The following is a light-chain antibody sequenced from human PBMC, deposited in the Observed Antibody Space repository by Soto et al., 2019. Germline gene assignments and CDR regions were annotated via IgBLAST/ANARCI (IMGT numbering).Light chain of an antibody. Sequence: SSELTQPPSVSVSPGQTASITCSGDKLGEKDVCWYQQKSGQSPVLVILQKNKRPSGITERFSGSNSGNTATLTISGTQAMDEADYYCQAWDSRGVFGGGTKVTVL. CDR1: KLGEKD. J-gene: IGLJ2*01. V-gene: IGLV3-1*01. CDR3: QAWDSRGV. CDR2: QKN.